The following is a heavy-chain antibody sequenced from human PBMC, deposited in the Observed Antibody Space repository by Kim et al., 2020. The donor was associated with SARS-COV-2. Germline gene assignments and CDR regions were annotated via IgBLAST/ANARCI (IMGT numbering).Heavy chain of an antibody. V-gene: IGHV3-73*01. Sequence: GGSLRLSCAASGFTFSGSAMHWVRQASGKGLEWVGRIRSKANSYATAYAASVKGRFTISRDDSKNTAYLQMNSLKTEDTAVYYCTRQSDWFRELVSYYYYGMDVWGQGTTVTVSS. CDR3: TRQSDWFRELVSYYYYGMDV. D-gene: IGHD3-10*01. CDR2: IRSKANSYAT. J-gene: IGHJ6*02. CDR1: GFTFSGSA.